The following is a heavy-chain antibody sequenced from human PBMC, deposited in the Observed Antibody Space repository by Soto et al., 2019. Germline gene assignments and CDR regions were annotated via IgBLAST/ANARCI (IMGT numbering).Heavy chain of an antibody. CDR3: SRDYYGPGPD. CDR2: IKEDGGKT. D-gene: IGHD3-22*01. J-gene: IGHJ4*02. CDR1: GLTLSRYW. V-gene: IGHV3-7*04. Sequence: EVQLVESGGGLVQPGGSLRLSCVASGLTLSRYWMSWVRQAPGKGLEWVANIKEDGGKTYYVYSVKGRFTISRDNAKNSVYLQMNSLRVEDTAVYYFSRDYYGPGPDWGQGTLVIGSS.